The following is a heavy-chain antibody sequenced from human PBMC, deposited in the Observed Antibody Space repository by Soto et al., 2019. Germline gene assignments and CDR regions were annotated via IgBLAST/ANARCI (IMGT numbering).Heavy chain of an antibody. J-gene: IGHJ4*02. Sequence: GGSLRLSCAVSGFTFSDYAMTWVRQAPGKGLEWVATISFGGGNTYYADSVEGRFTISRDNSKNTLFLQMNSLRAEDTAVYYCAKAPSTMVTELFDYWGQGTLVTVSS. CDR2: ISFGGGNT. CDR1: GFTFSDYA. V-gene: IGHV3-23*01. D-gene: IGHD5-18*01. CDR3: AKAPSTMVTELFDY.